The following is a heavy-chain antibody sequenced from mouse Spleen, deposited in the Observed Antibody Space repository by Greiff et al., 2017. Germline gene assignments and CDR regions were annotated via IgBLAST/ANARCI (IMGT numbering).Heavy chain of an antibody. D-gene: IGHD1-1*01. V-gene: IGHV1-80*01. CDR1: GYAFSSYW. Sequence: VQVVESGAELVRPGSSVKISCKASGYAFSSYWMNWVKQRPGQGLEWIGQIYPGDGDTNYNGKFKGKATLTADKSSSTAYMQLSSLTSEDSAVYFCARSAMRGYGSSRYWYFDVWGAGTTVTVSS. CDR3: ARSAMRGYGSSRYWYFDV. CDR2: IYPGDGDT. J-gene: IGHJ1*01.